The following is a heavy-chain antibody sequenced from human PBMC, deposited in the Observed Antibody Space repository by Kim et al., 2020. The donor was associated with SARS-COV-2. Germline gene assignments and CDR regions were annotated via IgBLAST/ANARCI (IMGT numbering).Heavy chain of an antibody. J-gene: IGHJ3*02. CDR3: ARGATVAGEDAFDI. V-gene: IGHV3-21*01. Sequence: ADSVKGRFTISRDNAKNSRYLQMNSLRAEDTAVYYCARGATVAGEDAFDIWGQGTMVTVSS. D-gene: IGHD6-19*01.